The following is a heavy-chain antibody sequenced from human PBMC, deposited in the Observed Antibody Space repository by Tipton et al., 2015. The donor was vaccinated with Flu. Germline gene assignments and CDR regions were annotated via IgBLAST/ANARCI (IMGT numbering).Heavy chain of an antibody. CDR1: GGSISSYY. D-gene: IGHD1-26*01. CDR3: ARVDLSGSYTADY. J-gene: IGHJ4*02. CDR2: IYYSGST. V-gene: IGHV4-59*01. Sequence: TLSLTCTVSGGSISSYYWSWIRQSPGMGLEWIGYIYYSGSTNYNPSLKSRVTISFDTSKNQFSLKLSSVTAADTAVYYCARVDLSGSYTADYWGQGTLVTVSS.